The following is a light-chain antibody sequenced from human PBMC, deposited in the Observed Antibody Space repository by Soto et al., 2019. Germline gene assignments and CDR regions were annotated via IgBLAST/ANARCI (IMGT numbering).Light chain of an antibody. CDR2: NAS. Sequence: EIVLTQSPATLSVSPGESDTLSCRASQSVSRHLAWYQQKPGQAPRVLIYNASTRATGIPATFSGSGSGTEFTLTISSLQSEDFAVYYCLQYSDWPPRYTFGQGTKLEIK. V-gene: IGKV3-15*01. CDR3: LQYSDWPPRYT. CDR1: QSVSRH. J-gene: IGKJ2*01.